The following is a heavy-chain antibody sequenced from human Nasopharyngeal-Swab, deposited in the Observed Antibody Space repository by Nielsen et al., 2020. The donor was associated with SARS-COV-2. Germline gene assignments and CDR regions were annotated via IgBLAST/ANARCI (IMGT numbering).Heavy chain of an antibody. J-gene: IGHJ4*02. CDR1: GGSIRSGGYS. CDR2: IYHSGST. CDR3: ARGPLWFGESNYFDY. D-gene: IGHD3-10*01. Sequence: SETLSLTCTVSGGSIRSGGYSWNWIRQPPGKGLEWIGYIYHSGSTYCNPSLKSRVTISIDRSKNQFSLNLTSVAAADTAVYYCARGPLWFGESNYFDYWGQGTLVTVPS. V-gene: IGHV4-30-2*01.